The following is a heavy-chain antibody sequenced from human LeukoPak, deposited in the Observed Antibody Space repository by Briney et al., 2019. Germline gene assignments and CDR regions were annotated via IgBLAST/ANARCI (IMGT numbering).Heavy chain of an antibody. V-gene: IGHV3-23*01. CDR3: AKDAAALSFVIDS. CDR1: GFHHSKYP. Sequence: GGSLTLFCGASGFHHSKYPMTWVRQAPGKGLEWVSALSGSGNGTQCPDSVKGRFTISRDKSKNTLYLRTNSLRAEDTAVYYCAKDAAALSFVIDSWGQGTLVTVSS. D-gene: IGHD2-15*01. J-gene: IGHJ4*02. CDR2: LSGSGNGT.